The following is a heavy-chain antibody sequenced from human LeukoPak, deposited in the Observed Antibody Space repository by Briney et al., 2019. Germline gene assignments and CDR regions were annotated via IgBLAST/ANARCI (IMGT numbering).Heavy chain of an antibody. V-gene: IGHV4-34*01. Sequence: SETLSLTCAVYGGSFSGYYWSWIRQPPGKGLEWIGEINHSGSTNYNPSLKSRVTISVDTSKNQFSLKLSPVTAADTAVYYCASGSSGWSGDYYFDYWGQGTLVTVSS. J-gene: IGHJ4*02. CDR3: ASGSSGWSGDYYFDY. D-gene: IGHD6-19*01. CDR2: INHSGST. CDR1: GGSFSGYY.